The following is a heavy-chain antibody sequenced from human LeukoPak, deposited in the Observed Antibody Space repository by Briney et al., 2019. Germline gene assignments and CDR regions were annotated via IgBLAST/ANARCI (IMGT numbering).Heavy chain of an antibody. J-gene: IGHJ4*02. Sequence: ASVKVSCKASGYTFTSYAISWVRQAPGQGLEWMAWISTYNGNTNYAQNLQGRVTMTTDSSTSTAYMELRSLRSDDTAVYYCARGSASSSGFDYWGQGTLVTVSS. CDR1: GYTFTSYA. V-gene: IGHV1-18*01. CDR3: ARGSASSSGFDY. CDR2: ISTYNGNT. D-gene: IGHD6-19*01.